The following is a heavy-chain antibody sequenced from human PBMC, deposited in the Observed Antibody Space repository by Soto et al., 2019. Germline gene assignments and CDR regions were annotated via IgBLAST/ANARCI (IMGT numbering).Heavy chain of an antibody. CDR1: GYTFTKYG. CDR3: SRARYCTSPSCYNHYYYGMDI. Sequence: QEQLVQSGGEVKKPGASVRVSCKASGYTFTKYGITWVRQAPGQGLEWMGWIGVYNGKTNYARKLQGRVIMTADTSASTAYMELRSLRYDDTAVYYCSRARYCTSPSCYNHYYYGMDIWGQGTTVSVSS. J-gene: IGHJ6*02. CDR2: IGVYNGKT. D-gene: IGHD2-2*02. V-gene: IGHV1-18*04.